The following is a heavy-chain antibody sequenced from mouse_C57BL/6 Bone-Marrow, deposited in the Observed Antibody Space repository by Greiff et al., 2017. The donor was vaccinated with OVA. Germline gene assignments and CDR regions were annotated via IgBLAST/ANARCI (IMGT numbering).Heavy chain of an antibody. CDR2: ISSGSSTI. J-gene: IGHJ4*01. Sequence: EVQLVESGGGLVKPGGSLKLSCAASGFTFSDYGMHWVRQAPEKGLEWVAYISSGSSTIYYADTVKGRFTISRDNAKNTLFLQMTSLRSEDTAMYYCARWTVVANYAMDYWGQGTSVTVSS. CDR1: GFTFSDYG. D-gene: IGHD1-1*01. CDR3: ARWTVVANYAMDY. V-gene: IGHV5-17*01.